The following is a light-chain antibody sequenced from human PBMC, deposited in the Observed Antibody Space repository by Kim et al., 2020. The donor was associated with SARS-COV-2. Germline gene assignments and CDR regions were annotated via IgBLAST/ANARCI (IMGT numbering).Light chain of an antibody. CDR3: QVWDGSSDHVV. Sequence: APGKTATSSCGGDNVGTKSVHWYLQKSGQAPVMVIYYDSDRPSGIPERFSGSNSGNTATLTISRVEAGDEADYYCQVWDGSSDHVVFGGGTQLTVL. CDR1: NVGTKS. J-gene: IGLJ2*01. CDR2: YDS. V-gene: IGLV3-21*04.